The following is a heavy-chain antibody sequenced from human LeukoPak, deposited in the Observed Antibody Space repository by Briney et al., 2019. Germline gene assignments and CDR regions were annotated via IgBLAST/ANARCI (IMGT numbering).Heavy chain of an antibody. CDR1: GGSFSGYY. CDR2: INHSGST. D-gene: IGHD4-17*01. Sequence: PSETLSLTCAVYGGSFSGYYWSWIRQPPGKGLEWIGEINHSGSTNYNPSLKSRVTISVDTSKNQFSLKLSSVTAADTAVYYCARTAGTDYGDYVGYWGQGTLVTVSS. J-gene: IGHJ4*02. V-gene: IGHV4-34*01. CDR3: ARTAGTDYGDYVGY.